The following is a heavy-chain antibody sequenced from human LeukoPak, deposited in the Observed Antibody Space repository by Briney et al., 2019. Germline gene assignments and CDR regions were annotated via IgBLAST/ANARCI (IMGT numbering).Heavy chain of an antibody. Sequence: GGSLRLSCAASGFTFSTYSMNWVRQAPGKGLEWVSFISTSSSYIYYADSVKGRFTISRDNSKNSLYLQMNSLRAEDTAVYYCARPSRISGSYFDYWGQGARVTVSS. CDR3: ARPSRISGSYFDY. V-gene: IGHV3-21*01. CDR1: GFTFSTYS. D-gene: IGHD3-22*01. CDR2: ISTSSSYI. J-gene: IGHJ4*02.